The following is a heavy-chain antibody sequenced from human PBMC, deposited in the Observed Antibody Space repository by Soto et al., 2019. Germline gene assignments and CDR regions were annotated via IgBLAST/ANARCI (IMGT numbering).Heavy chain of an antibody. J-gene: IGHJ3*02. CDR1: GFIFCDYA. Sequence: GGSLRLSCSASGFIFCDYAMHWVRQAPGKGMEWVSVICCSGGKTYYADSVKGRFTISRDNSKNTLYLQMNSLRAEDTAVYYCAKDYIWGSYRGDAFDIWGQGTMVTVSS. D-gene: IGHD3-16*02. CDR2: ICCSGGKT. V-gene: IGHV3-23*01. CDR3: AKDYIWGSYRGDAFDI.